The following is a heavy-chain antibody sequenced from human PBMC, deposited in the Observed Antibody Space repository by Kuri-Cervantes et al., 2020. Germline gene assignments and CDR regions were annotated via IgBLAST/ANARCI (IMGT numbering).Heavy chain of an antibody. CDR1: GYSFTSYW. V-gene: IGHV5-51*01. J-gene: IGHJ3*02. CDR2: IYPGDSDT. Sequence: GGSLRLSCKGSGYSFTSYWIGWVRQLPGKGLEWMGIIYPGDSDTRYSPSFQGQVTIPADKSISTAYLQWSSLKASDTAMYYCARPGYSGYDFAFDIWGQGTMVTVSS. CDR3: ARPGYSGYDFAFDI. D-gene: IGHD5-12*01.